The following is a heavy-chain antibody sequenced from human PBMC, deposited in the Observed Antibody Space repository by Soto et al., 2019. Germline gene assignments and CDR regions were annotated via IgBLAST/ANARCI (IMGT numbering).Heavy chain of an antibody. CDR3: TTDSRTTLPEIRFDY. J-gene: IGHJ4*01. CDR1: GFPFTNAW. CDR2: VKSKTDGGSS. V-gene: IGHV3-15*07. D-gene: IGHD1-26*01. Sequence: GGSLRLSCAASGFPFTNAWINWVRQVPGKGLEWVGRVKSKTDGGSSDYAAPVKGRFAVSRDDSKNIVYLQMNSLKIEDTGVYYCTTDSRTTLPEIRFDYWGHGTQVTVSS.